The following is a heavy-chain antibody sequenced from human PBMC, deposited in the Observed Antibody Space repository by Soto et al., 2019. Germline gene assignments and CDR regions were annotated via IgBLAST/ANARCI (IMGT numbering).Heavy chain of an antibody. CDR2: IIPILGIA. Sequence: SVKVSCKASGGTFSSYTISWVRQAPGQGLEWMGRIIPILGIANYAQKFQGRVTITADKSTSTAYMELSSLRSEDTAVYYCARDFKRYYGSGAANYYYYYGMDVWGQGTTVTVSS. D-gene: IGHD3-10*01. CDR3: ARDFKRYYGSGAANYYYYYGMDV. CDR1: GGTFSSYT. J-gene: IGHJ6*02. V-gene: IGHV1-69*04.